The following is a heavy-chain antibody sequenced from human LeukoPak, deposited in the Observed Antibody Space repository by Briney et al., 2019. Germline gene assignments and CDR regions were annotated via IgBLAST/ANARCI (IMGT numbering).Heavy chain of an antibody. CDR3: AKPNPTMVRGVTYYYYGMDV. CDR2: ISYDGSNK. J-gene: IGHJ6*02. Sequence: AGGSLRLSCAGSGFSFSSFALSWVRQAPGKGLEWVAVISYDGSNKYYADSVKGRFTISRDNSKNTLYLQMNSLRAEDTAVYYCAKPNPTMVRGVTYYYYGMDVWGQGTTVTVSS. V-gene: IGHV3-30*18. CDR1: GFSFSSFA. D-gene: IGHD3-10*01.